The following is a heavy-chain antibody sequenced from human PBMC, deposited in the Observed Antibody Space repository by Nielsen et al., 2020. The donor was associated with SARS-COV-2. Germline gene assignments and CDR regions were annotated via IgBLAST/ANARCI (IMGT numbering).Heavy chain of an antibody. CDR1: GFTFNIYA. CDR2: ISASGGST. D-gene: IGHD3-10*01. V-gene: IGHV3-23*01. Sequence: GESLKISCAASGFTFNIYAMAWVRRAPGRGLQWVTAISASGGSTYYTDSVKGRFSISRDNSKNTLFLLMHSLRVEDTAVYYCARDGVVRGDALDLWGQGTMVTVSS. CDR3: ARDGVVRGDALDL. J-gene: IGHJ3*01.